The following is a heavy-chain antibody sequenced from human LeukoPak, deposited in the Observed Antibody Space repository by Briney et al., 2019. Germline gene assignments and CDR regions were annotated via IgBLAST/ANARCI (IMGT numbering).Heavy chain of an antibody. Sequence: PGGSLRLSCAASGFTFSSYGMSWVRQAPGKGLEWVSAISGNGGSTYYADSVKGRFTISRDNSKNTLYLQMNSLRAEDTAVYYCAKDSQYQLLLGHYYYMDVWGKGTTVTISS. CDR1: GFTFSSYG. J-gene: IGHJ6*03. D-gene: IGHD2-2*01. CDR2: ISGNGGST. V-gene: IGHV3-23*01. CDR3: AKDSQYQLLLGHYYYMDV.